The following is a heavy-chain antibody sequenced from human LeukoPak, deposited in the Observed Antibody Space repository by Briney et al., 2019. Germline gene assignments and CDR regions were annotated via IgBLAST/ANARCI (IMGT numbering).Heavy chain of an antibody. CDR2: IYYSGST. J-gene: IGHJ4*02. V-gene: IGHV4-59*08. CDR1: GGSISSYY. D-gene: IGHD3-3*01. CDR3: ARLSSEYYDFSSHIDY. Sequence: SETLSLTCTVSGGSISSYYWSWIRQPPGKGLEWIGYIYYSGSTNYNPSLKSRVTMSKDTSKNQFSLKLTSVTAAETGVYYCARLSSEYYDFSSHIDYWGQGTLVTVSS.